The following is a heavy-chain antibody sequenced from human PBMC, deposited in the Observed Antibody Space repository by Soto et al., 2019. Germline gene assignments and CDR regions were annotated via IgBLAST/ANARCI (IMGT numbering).Heavy chain of an antibody. CDR1: GGSLSSTSYY. CDR3: ARHHGGWFRGSFDY. CDR2: VYYTGST. D-gene: IGHD2-15*01. J-gene: IGHJ4*02. Sequence: QLQLQESGPGLVNPSETLSLTCAVSGGSLSSTSYYWGWIRQPPGKGLEWIGSVYYTGSTYYNPSLKSRVTISVDASKNQFSVRLTSVTAADTAVYYCARHHGGWFRGSFDYWGQGALVTVSS. V-gene: IGHV4-39*01.